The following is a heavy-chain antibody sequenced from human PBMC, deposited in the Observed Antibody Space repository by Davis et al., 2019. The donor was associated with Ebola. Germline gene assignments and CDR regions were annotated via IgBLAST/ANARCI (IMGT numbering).Heavy chain of an antibody. V-gene: IGHV3-30-3*01. D-gene: IGHD2-2*02. CDR1: GFTFSSYA. CDR2: ISYDGSNK. CDR3: AREGYRDYYYYGMDV. Sequence: GESLKISCAASGFTFSSYAMHWVRQAPGKGLEWVAVISYDGSNKYYADSVKGRFTISRDNAKNSLYLQMNSLRAEDTAVYYCAREGYRDYYYYGMDVWGQGTTVTVSS. J-gene: IGHJ6*02.